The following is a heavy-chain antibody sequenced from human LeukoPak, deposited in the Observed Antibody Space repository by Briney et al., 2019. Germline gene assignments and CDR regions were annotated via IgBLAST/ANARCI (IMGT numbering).Heavy chain of an antibody. D-gene: IGHD6-19*01. CDR1: GFSFSSYA. Sequence: GGSLSLSCAASGFSFSSYAMSWVRQAPGKGLEWVSTISGSGGSTYYADSVKGRFTISRDNSKNTLYLQMNSLRAEDTAVYYCAKEAVAGLYYFDYWGQGTLVTVSS. J-gene: IGHJ4*02. CDR2: ISGSGGST. CDR3: AKEAVAGLYYFDY. V-gene: IGHV3-23*01.